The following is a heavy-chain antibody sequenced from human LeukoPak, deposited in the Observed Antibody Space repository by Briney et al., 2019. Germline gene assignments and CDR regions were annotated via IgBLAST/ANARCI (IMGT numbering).Heavy chain of an antibody. CDR1: GFTFSHFW. V-gene: IGHV3-7*03. CDR3: ARAPPYYYDSRGYHYERGNYHYGMDV. J-gene: IGHJ6*02. CDR2: IKKTGSET. Sequence: GGSLRLSCAASGFTFSHFWMSWVRQAPGKGLEWVAYIKKTGSETYYVDSVRGRFTISRDISSNTLYLEMSSLRAEDTARYYCARAPPYYYDSRGYHYERGNYHYGMDVWGQGTTVIVS. D-gene: IGHD3-22*01.